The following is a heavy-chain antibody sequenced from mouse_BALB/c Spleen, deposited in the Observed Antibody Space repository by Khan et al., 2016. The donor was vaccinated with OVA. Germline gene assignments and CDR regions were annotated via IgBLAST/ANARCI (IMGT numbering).Heavy chain of an antibody. CDR1: GYTFTSYD. CDR3: ASEGLRGVAMDY. J-gene: IGHJ4*01. Sequence: QVQLQQSGPELVKPGALVKISCKASGYTFTSYDIHWVKQRPGQGLEWIGWIYPGDGSTKYNEKFKDKATMTADTSSSTAYMHLIRLTSENSGVDVGASEGLRGVAMDYWGQGTSVTVSS. V-gene: IGHV1S56*01. CDR2: IYPGDGST. D-gene: IGHD2-4*01.